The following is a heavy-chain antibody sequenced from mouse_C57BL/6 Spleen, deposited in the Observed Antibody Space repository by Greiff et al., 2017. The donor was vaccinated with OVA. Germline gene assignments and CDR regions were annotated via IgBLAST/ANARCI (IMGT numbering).Heavy chain of an antibody. V-gene: IGHV5-6*01. CDR2: ISSGGSYT. CDR3: ARPLDSSGSPWFAY. D-gene: IGHD3-2*02. J-gene: IGHJ3*01. Sequence: EVMLVESGGDLVKPGGSLKLSCAASGFTFSSYGMSWVRQTPDKRLEWVATISSGGSYTYYPDSVKGRFTISRDNAKNTLYLQMSSLKSEDTAMYYCARPLDSSGSPWFAYWGQGTLVTVSA. CDR1: GFTFSSYG.